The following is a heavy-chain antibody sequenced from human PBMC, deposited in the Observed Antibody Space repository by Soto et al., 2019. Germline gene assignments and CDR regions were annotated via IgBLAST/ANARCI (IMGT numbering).Heavy chain of an antibody. V-gene: IGHV4-39*07. CDR2: IYYSGST. D-gene: IGHD2-15*01. J-gene: IGHJ5*02. Sequence: PSETLSLTCTVSGGSISSSSYYWGWIRQPPGKGLEWIGSIYYSGSTYYNPSLRGRLTLSADTSRNQLSLYLTSVTAADTAVYYCVRGGIAGHWFDPWGQGILVTVSS. CDR3: VRGGIAGHWFDP. CDR1: GGSISSSSYY.